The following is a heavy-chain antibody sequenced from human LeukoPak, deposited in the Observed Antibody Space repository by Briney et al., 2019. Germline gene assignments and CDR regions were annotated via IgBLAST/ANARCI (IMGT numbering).Heavy chain of an antibody. J-gene: IGHJ4*02. CDR3: AREASSIAARPDY. Sequence: GGPLRLSCAASGFTFSSYSMNWVRQAPGKGLEWVSSISSSSSYIYYADSVEGRFTISRDNAKNSLYLQMNSLRAEDTAVYYCAREASSIAARPDYWGQGTLVTVSS. CDR2: ISSSSSYI. CDR1: GFTFSSYS. D-gene: IGHD6-6*01. V-gene: IGHV3-21*01.